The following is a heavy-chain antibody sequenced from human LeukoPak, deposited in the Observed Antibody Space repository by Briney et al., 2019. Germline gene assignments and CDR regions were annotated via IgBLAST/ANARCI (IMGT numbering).Heavy chain of an antibody. J-gene: IGHJ4*02. D-gene: IGHD3-9*01. V-gene: IGHV3-30*18. CDR3: AKDGDLVY. Sequence: GRSLRLSCAASGFTFSSYGMHWVRQAPGKGLEGVAVISYDGSNKYYADSVKGRFTISRDNSKNTLYLQMNSLRAEDTAVYYCAKDGDLVYWGQGTLVTVSS. CDR2: ISYDGSNK. CDR1: GFTFSSYG.